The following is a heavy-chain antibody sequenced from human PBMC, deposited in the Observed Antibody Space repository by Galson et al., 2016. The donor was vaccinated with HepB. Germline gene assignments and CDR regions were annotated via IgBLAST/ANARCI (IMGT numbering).Heavy chain of an antibody. CDR3: AKDPYAVVSRPEYFQH. CDR1: GFTFSSYG. V-gene: IGHV3-30*18. Sequence: SLRLSCAASGFTFSSYGIHWVRQAPGKGLEWVAVISHDGNNKFYADSVKGRITISRDNSKNTLFLQLNSLRAEDTAVYYCAKDPYAVVSRPEYFQHWGQGTLVTVSS. J-gene: IGHJ1*01. CDR2: ISHDGNNK. D-gene: IGHD2-2*01.